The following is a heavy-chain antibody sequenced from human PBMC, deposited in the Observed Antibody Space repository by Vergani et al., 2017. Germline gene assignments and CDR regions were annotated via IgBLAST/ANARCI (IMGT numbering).Heavy chain of an antibody. CDR1: GYTLTSYA. CDR3: ARVSFVVVPAAMDY. V-gene: IGHV1-3*01. J-gene: IGHJ4*02. CDR2: INAGNGNT. D-gene: IGHD2-2*01. Sequence: QVQLVQSGAEVKKPGASVKVSCKASGYTLTSYAMHWVRQAPGQRIEWMGWINAGNGNTKYSQKFQGRVTITRETSSSTAYMELSSLRSEDTAVYYCARVSFVVVPAAMDYWGQGTLVTVSS.